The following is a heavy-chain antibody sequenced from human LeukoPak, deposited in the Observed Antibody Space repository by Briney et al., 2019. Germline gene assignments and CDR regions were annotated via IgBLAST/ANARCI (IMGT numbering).Heavy chain of an antibody. V-gene: IGHV4-34*01. D-gene: IGHD1-1*01. Sequence: SETLSLTCAVYGGSFSGYYWSWIRQPPGKGLEWIGEINHSGSTNYNPSLKSRVTISVDTSKNQFSLKLSSVTAADAAVYYCARRDNWNVPFDPSGQGTLVTVSS. CDR3: ARRDNWNVPFDP. CDR1: GGSFSGYY. J-gene: IGHJ5*02. CDR2: INHSGST.